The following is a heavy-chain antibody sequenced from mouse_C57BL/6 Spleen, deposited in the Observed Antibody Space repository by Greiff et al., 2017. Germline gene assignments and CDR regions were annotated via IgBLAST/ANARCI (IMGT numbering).Heavy chain of an antibody. CDR3: ARDDYFDY. Sequence: QVQLQQPGAELVKPGASVKLSCKASGYTFTSYWMQWVKQRPGQGLEWIGEIDPSDSYTNYHQKFKGKATLTVDTSSSTAYMQLSSLTSEDSAVYYCARDDYFDYWGQGTTLTVSS. CDR1: GYTFTSYW. CDR2: IDPSDSYT. V-gene: IGHV1-50*01. J-gene: IGHJ2*01.